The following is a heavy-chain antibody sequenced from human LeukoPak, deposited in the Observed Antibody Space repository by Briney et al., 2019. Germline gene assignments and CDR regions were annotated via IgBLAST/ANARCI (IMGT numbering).Heavy chain of an antibody. J-gene: IGHJ4*02. V-gene: IGHV3-21*06. CDR1: GFTFSSYS. Sequence: RAGGSLRLSCAASGFTFSSYSMNWVRQAPGKGLEWVSSISSSYTHIYYAGSVKGRFTISRDNAKNSLYLQMNSLRAEDTAVYYCARGGVMIFKTKSFDYWGQGTLVTVSS. CDR3: ARGGVMIFKTKSFDY. D-gene: IGHD3/OR15-3a*01. CDR2: ISSSYTHI.